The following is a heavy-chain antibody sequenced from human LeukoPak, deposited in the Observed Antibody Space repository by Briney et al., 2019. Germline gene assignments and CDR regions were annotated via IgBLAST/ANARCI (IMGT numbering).Heavy chain of an antibody. V-gene: IGHV3-23*01. CDR1: GFTFTSYA. J-gene: IGHJ4*02. Sequence: GGSLRLSCAASGFTFTSYAMSWVRQAPGKGLEWVSTINKSGGITYYADSVKGRFIISRDNSKNTLYLQMNSLRAEDTAVYYCARGAITFGGVIAIRRYYFDYWGQGTLVTVSS. D-gene: IGHD3-16*02. CDR3: ARGAITFGGVIAIRRYYFDY. CDR2: INKSGGIT.